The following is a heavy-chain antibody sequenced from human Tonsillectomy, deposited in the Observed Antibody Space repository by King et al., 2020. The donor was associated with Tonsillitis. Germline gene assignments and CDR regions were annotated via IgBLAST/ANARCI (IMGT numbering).Heavy chain of an antibody. CDR3: ARARDCGVWRYYFDY. D-gene: IGHD2-8*01. V-gene: IGHV5-51*01. Sequence: VQLVESGAEVKKPGESLKLSCKGSGYSFTSYCIAWVRQMPGKGLEWMGSIYPGDSDTRYSPSFQGQGTISADKSISTAYLQWSSLKASDTAMYYCARARDCGVWRYYFDYWGQGTLVTVSS. CDR1: GYSFTSYC. J-gene: IGHJ4*02. CDR2: IYPGDSDT.